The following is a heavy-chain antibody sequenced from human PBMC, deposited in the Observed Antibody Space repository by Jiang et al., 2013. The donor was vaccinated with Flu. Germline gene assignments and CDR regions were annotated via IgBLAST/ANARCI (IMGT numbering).Heavy chain of an antibody. Sequence: KPTQTLTLTCTVSGFSLSNARMGVSWIRQPPGKALEWLAHIFSNDEKSHSTSLKSRLTISKDTSKSQVVLTMTNMDPVDTATYYCARTSNPYSGSPPDAFDIWGQGQWSPVSS. CDR1: GFSLSNARMG. V-gene: IGHV2-26*01. CDR2: IFSNDEK. J-gene: IGHJ3*02. CDR3: ARTSNPYSGSPPDAFDI. D-gene: IGHD1-26*01.